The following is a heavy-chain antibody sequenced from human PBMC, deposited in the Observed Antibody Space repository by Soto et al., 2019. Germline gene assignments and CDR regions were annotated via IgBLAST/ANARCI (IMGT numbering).Heavy chain of an antibody. CDR3: ARDRYSNGHFDY. Sequence: SETLSLTCAISGDSVSSNSATWNWIRQSPSRGLEWLGRTYYRSKWYNDYALSVKSRITINPDTSKNQFSLQLNSVTPEDTAVYYCARDRYSNGHFDYWGQGTLVTVSS. D-gene: IGHD6-19*01. J-gene: IGHJ4*02. V-gene: IGHV6-1*01. CDR2: TYYRSKWYN. CDR1: GDSVSSNSAT.